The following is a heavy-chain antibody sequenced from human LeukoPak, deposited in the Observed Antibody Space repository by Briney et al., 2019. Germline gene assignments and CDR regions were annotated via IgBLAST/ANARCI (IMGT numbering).Heavy chain of an antibody. J-gene: IGHJ6*03. CDR1: GFTISSYS. CDR2: ISSSSSYI. Sequence: GGSLRLSCAASGFTISSYSMNWVRQAPGKGLGWVSSISSSSSYIYYADSVKGRFTISRDNAKKSLYLQMNSLRAEDTAVYYCARGVDNYYYYYMDVWGKGTTVTISS. CDR3: ARGVDNYYYYYMDV. D-gene: IGHD5-12*01. V-gene: IGHV3-21*01.